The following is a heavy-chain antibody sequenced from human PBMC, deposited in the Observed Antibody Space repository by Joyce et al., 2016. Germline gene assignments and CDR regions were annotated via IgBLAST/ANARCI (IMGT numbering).Heavy chain of an antibody. J-gene: IGHJ4*02. CDR2: ISRDNTYI. CDR1: GFIFSSYS. CDR3: ARDVLTTVTKAYGY. Sequence: EVQLVESGGGLVKPGESLRLSCTASGFIFSSYSMTWVRQAPGKGLEWVSSISRDNTYIFHADSWKGRFTISRDNARNSLYLQMNSLRAEDTAVYYCARDVLTTVTKAYGYWGQGTLVAVSS. V-gene: IGHV3-21*01. D-gene: IGHD4-11*01.